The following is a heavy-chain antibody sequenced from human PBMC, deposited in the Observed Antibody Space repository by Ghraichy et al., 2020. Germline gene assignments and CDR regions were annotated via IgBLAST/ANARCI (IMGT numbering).Heavy chain of an antibody. Sequence: ASVKVSCKASGYTFTSYGIHWVRQAPGQGLEWMGWTSGNNGNTNYAQKLQDRVTMTTDTSTTTAYMELRSLTSDDTAVYYCAKDGGEGGLSDNWGQGTLVTVSS. J-gene: IGHJ4*02. D-gene: IGHD2-15*01. CDR3: AKDGGEGGLSDN. CDR2: TSGNNGNT. CDR1: GYTFTSYG. V-gene: IGHV1-18*01.